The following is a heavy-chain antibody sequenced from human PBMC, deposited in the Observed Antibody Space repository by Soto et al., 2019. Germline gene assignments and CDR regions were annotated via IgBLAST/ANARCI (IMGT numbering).Heavy chain of an antibody. V-gene: IGHV1-69*02. J-gene: IGHJ6*03. CDR3: ARTVNTIYYYLDV. CDR2: IIPILGIA. Sequence: GASVEVSCKASGGTFSSYTISWVRQAPGQGLEWMGRIIPILGIANYAQKFQGRVTITADKSTSTAYMELSSLRSEDTAVYYCARTVNTIYYYLDVWGKGTTVTASS. CDR1: GGTFSSYT. D-gene: IGHD3-22*01.